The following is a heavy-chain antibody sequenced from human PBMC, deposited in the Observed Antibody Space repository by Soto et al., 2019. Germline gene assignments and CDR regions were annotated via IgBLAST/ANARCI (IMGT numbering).Heavy chain of an antibody. Sequence: QVQLVESGGGVVRPGTSLRLSCAATGFSFSAHGMHWVRQAPGKGLEWLAVINDGSEEGYADSVRGRFTISRDHARNILYLQVDNLRAEDSALYYCARDDLFVDNGLDHWGQGTLVTVSS. J-gene: IGHJ4*02. D-gene: IGHD1-1*01. CDR1: GFSFSAHG. CDR2: INDGSEE. CDR3: ARDDLFVDNGLDH. V-gene: IGHV3-33*01.